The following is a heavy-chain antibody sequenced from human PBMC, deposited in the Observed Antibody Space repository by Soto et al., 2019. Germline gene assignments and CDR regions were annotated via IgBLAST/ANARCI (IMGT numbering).Heavy chain of an antibody. CDR2: LSAYNDNT. CDR3: ARYGSHNYYFDY. V-gene: IGHV1-18*01. CDR1: GYTFLTYG. D-gene: IGHD3-10*01. Sequence: QVPLVQSGAEVKKPGASVKVSCKASGYTFLTYGITWVRQAPGQGLEWVGWLSAYNDNTNYAQKFQGXVXXXIXXSTSTAYRELRSLRSDDTAVYYCARYGSHNYYFDYWGQGTLVTVSS. J-gene: IGHJ4*02.